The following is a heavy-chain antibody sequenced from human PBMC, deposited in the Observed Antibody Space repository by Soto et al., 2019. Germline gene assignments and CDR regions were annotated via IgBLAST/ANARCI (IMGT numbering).Heavy chain of an antibody. Sequence: QVQLVQSGAEVKKPGASVKVSCKASGYTFTSYYMHWVRQAPGQGLEWMGIINPSGGSTSYAQKFQGRVTMTRGTSKSTVYMEVSSLRSEDTAVYYCARDRAYCGGDCYIGAFDIWGQGTMVTVSS. CDR3: ARDRAYCGGDCYIGAFDI. V-gene: IGHV1-46*01. D-gene: IGHD2-21*02. CDR2: INPSGGST. J-gene: IGHJ3*02. CDR1: GYTFTSYY.